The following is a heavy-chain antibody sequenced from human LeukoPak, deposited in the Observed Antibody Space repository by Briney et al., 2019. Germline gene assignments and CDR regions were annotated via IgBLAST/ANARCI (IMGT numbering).Heavy chain of an antibody. D-gene: IGHD3-10*01. J-gene: IGHJ6*03. CDR2: ISSSGSTI. Sequence: PGGSLRLSYAASGFTFSDYYMSWIRQAPGKGLEWVSYISSSGSTIYYADSVKGRFTISRDNAKNSLYLQMNGLRAEDTAVYYCARGSYYYYYMDVWGKGTTVTVSS. CDR3: ARGSYYYYYMDV. V-gene: IGHV3-11*01. CDR1: GFTFSDYY.